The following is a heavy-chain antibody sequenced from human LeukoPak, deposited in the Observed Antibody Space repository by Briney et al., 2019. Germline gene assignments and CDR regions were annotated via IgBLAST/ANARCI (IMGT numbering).Heavy chain of an antibody. Sequence: PGGSLRLSCAASGFTFDDYGMSWVRQVPGKGLEWVSGINWSDGSTGYADSVKGRFTISRDNSKNTLYLQMNSLRAEDTAVYYCAKLASGWSTYYYYYYYMDVWGKGTTVTVSS. CDR3: AKLASGWSTYYYYYYYMDV. V-gene: IGHV3-20*04. J-gene: IGHJ6*03. D-gene: IGHD6-19*01. CDR1: GFTFDDYG. CDR2: INWSDGST.